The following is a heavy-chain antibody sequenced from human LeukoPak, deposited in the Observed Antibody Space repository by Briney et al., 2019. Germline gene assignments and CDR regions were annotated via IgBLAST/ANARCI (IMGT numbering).Heavy chain of an antibody. J-gene: IGHJ6*03. Sequence: SETLSLTCTVSGGSISSYYWSWIRQPPGKGLEWIGYIYYSGSTNYNPSLKRRVTISVDTSKNQFSLKLSSVTAADTAVYYCARQAPNYYYYYYMDVWGKGTTVTVSS. CDR3: ARQAPNYYYYYYMDV. CDR1: GGSISSYY. V-gene: IGHV4-59*08. CDR2: IYYSGST.